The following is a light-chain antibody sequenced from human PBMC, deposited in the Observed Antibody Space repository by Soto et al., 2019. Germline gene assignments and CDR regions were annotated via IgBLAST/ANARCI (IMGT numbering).Light chain of an antibody. V-gene: IGLV1-44*01. CDR3: APWDDSLDGPV. CDR2: SDN. Sequence: SVLTQPPSAFGTPGQRVTISCSGSSSNVGRNGVNWYQQLPGTAPKLLIHSDNQRPSGVPDRFSGSKSGTSASLAISGLQSEDEADYYCAPWDDSLDGPVFGGGTKLTVL. J-gene: IGLJ3*02. CDR1: SSNVGRNG.